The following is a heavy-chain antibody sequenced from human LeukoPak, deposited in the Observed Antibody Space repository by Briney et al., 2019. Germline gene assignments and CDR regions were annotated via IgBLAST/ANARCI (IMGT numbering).Heavy chain of an antibody. V-gene: IGHV4-61*01. CDR3: AREVYYYGSGSYHLDY. Sequence: SETLSLTCTVSGGSVSRDSYYWSWIRQPPGKGLEWIGYIYYSGSTNYNPSLKSRVTVSVDASKNQVSLKLSSVTAADTAVYYCAREVYYYGSGSYHLDYWGQGTLVTVSS. D-gene: IGHD3-10*01. J-gene: IGHJ4*02. CDR1: GGSVSRDSYY. CDR2: IYYSGST.